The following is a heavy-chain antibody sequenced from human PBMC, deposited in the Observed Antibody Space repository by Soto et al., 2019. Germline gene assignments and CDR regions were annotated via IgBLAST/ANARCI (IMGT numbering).Heavy chain of an antibody. CDR1: GDSLSSGGHY. D-gene: IGHD3-9*01. J-gene: IGHJ4*02. CDR2: IYDSVNT. Sequence: SETLSLTCTVSGDSLSSGGHYWSWIRQHPGKGLEWIGHIYDSVNTYYSPSFRSRVTISADMSKNQFSLNLRSVTAADTAVYYCARVDHRGYFAILTDYWGQGTLVTVSS. V-gene: IGHV4-31*03. CDR3: ARVDHRGYFAILTDY.